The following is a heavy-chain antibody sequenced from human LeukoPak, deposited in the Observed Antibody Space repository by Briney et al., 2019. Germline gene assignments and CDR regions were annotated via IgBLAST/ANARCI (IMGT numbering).Heavy chain of an antibody. CDR2: VKPDGSEK. CDR1: GFSFSDYW. J-gene: IGHJ4*02. Sequence: GGSLRLSCAASGFSFSDYWMSWVRQAPGKGLEWVADVKPDGSEKYYVDSVKGRFTISRDSARNSLYLQMDSLRAEDTAVYYCANLWEMGYWGQGTLVTVSS. CDR3: ANLWEMGY. D-gene: IGHD5-24*01. V-gene: IGHV3-7*01.